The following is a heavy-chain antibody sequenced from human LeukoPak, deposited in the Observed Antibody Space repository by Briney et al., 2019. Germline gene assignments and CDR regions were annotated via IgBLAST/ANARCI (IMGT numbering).Heavy chain of an antibody. CDR2: ISTSGSNK. V-gene: IGHV3-48*01. D-gene: IGHD4-17*01. J-gene: IGHJ3*02. CDR3: ARAGDYGDYGGSLDAFDI. Sequence: GGSLRLSCAASGFIFSSYSMNWVRQAPGKGLEWVSSISTSGSNKYYADSVKGRFAISRDNAKNSLYLQMNSLRAEDTAVYYCARAGDYGDYGGSLDAFDIWGQGTMVTVSS. CDR1: GFIFSSYS.